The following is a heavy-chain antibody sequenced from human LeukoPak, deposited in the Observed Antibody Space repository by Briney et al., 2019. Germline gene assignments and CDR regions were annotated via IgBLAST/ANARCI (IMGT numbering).Heavy chain of an antibody. D-gene: IGHD4-17*01. Sequence: PGGSLRLSCAASGFTFSSYAMSWVRQAPGRGLEWVSIISGSGESTFYADSVKGRFTISRDNSKNTLYLQMNSLRAEDTAVYYCARGDYGDYDWGQGTLVTVSS. V-gene: IGHV3-23*01. J-gene: IGHJ4*02. CDR2: ISGSGEST. CDR3: ARGDYGDYD. CDR1: GFTFSSYA.